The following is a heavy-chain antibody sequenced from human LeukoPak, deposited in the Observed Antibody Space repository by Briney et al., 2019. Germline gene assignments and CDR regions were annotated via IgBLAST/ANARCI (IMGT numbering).Heavy chain of an antibody. CDR2: ISGSRGST. J-gene: IGHJ6*04. CDR3: AKGNGSGSYWWARYYYGMDV. CDR1: GFTFSSYA. D-gene: IGHD3-10*01. Sequence: GGSLRLSCAASGFTFSSYAMSWVRQAPGKGLEWVSAISGSRGSTYYADSVKGRFTNSRDNSKNTLYLQMNSLRAEDTAVYYCAKGNGSGSYWWARYYYGMDVWGKGTTVTVSS. V-gene: IGHV3-23*01.